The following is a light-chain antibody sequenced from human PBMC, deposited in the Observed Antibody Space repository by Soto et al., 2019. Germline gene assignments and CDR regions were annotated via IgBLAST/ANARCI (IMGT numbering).Light chain of an antibody. CDR2: EVS. Sequence: QSALTQPPSASGSPGQSVTISCTGTSSDVGGYNYVSWYQQHPGKAPKVMIYEVSKRPSGVPDRFSGSKSGNTASLTVSGLQAEDEADYYCTSFAGSTNYVFGTGTKLTVL. J-gene: IGLJ1*01. CDR1: SSDVGGYNY. CDR3: TSFAGSTNYV. V-gene: IGLV2-8*01.